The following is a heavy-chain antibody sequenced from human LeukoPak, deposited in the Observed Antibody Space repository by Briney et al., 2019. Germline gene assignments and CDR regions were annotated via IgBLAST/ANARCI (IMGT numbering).Heavy chain of an antibody. D-gene: IGHD6-13*01. V-gene: IGHV3-30-3*01. CDR3: ARDLASSSWYVLSPPAY. Sequence: GGSLRLFCAASGFTFSSYAMHWVRQAPGKGLEGVAVISYDGSNKYYADSVKARFTISRDNSKNTLYLQMNSLRAEDTAVYYCARDLASSSWYVLSPPAYWGQGTLVTASS. J-gene: IGHJ4*02. CDR1: GFTFSSYA. CDR2: ISYDGSNK.